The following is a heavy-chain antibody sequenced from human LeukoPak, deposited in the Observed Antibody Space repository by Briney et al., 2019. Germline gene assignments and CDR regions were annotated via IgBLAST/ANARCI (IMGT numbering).Heavy chain of an antibody. J-gene: IGHJ4*02. V-gene: IGHV3-74*01. D-gene: IGHD3-10*01. Sequence: GGSLTLSCTASGFTFSSYWMHWVRQAPGKGLVWVSRINSDGSSTSYADSVKGRFTISRDNAKNTLYLQMNSLRAEDTAVYYCAREDMVRGVIEFDYWGQGTLVTVSS. CDR2: INSDGSST. CDR3: AREDMVRGVIEFDY. CDR1: GFTFSSYW.